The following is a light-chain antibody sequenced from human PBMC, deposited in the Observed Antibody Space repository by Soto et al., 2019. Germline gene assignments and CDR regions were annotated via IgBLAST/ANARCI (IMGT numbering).Light chain of an antibody. J-gene: IGKJ4*01. CDR1: HSLLRSDGYSS. CDR3: MQARQAPPT. Sequence: DIVMTQSPVSLPVTPGETAFISCRSSHSLLRSDGYSSLDRYRQKSGQSPQLLIHMGSIRASGVRDRFSGSGSGTDFTLKISRVEADDVGVYFCMQARQAPPTFGGGTKVELK. CDR2: MGS. V-gene: IGKV2-28*01.